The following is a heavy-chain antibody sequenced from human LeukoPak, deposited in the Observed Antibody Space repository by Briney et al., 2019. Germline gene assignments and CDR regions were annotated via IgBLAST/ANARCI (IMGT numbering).Heavy chain of an antibody. V-gene: IGHV1-8*03. D-gene: IGHD3-3*01. J-gene: IGHJ5*02. CDR2: MNPNSGNT. CDR3: ARGMYYDFWSGPGWFDP. Sequence: GASVKVSCKASGYTFTSYVINWVRLATGQGLEWMGWMNPNSGNTGYAQKFQGRVTITRNTSISTAYMELSSLRSEDTAVYYCARGMYYDFWSGPGWFDPWGQGTLVTVSS. CDR1: GYTFTSYV.